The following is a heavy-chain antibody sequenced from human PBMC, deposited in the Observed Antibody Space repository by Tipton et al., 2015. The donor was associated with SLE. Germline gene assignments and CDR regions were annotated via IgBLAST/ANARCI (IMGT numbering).Heavy chain of an antibody. J-gene: IGHJ4*02. CDR2: IHDSGST. D-gene: IGHD3-16*01. Sequence: TLSLTCTVSGGSISSGSYYWSWIRQHPGKGLEWIGYIHDSGSTFYNPSLKSRVTISGDTSKNQFSLKLSSMTAADTAVYYCARAFYTFDYWGQGALVTVSS. V-gene: IGHV4-31*03. CDR3: ARAFYTFDY. CDR1: GGSISSGSYY.